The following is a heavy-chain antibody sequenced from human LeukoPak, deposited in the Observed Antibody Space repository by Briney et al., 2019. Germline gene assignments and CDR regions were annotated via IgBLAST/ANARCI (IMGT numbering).Heavy chain of an antibody. J-gene: IGHJ1*01. CDR2: ISSSSSTI. CDR1: GFTFSSYS. D-gene: IGHD6-6*01. CDR3: ARDSGGSIATAEYFQH. Sequence: GGSLRLSCAASGFTFSSYSMNWVRQAPGKGLEWVSHISSSSSTIYYADSVKGRFTISRDNAKNSLYLQMNSLRAEDTAVHYCARDSGGSIATAEYFQHWGQGTLVTVSS. V-gene: IGHV3-48*01.